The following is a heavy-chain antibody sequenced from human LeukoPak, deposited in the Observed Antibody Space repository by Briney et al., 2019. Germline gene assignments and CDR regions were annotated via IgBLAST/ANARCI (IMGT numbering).Heavy chain of an antibody. CDR1: GGSISSGSYY. Sequence: PSQTLSLTCTVSGGSISSGSYYWSWIRQPAGKGLEWIGRIYTSGSTNYNPSLKSRVTISVDTSKNQFSLKLSSVTAADTAVYYCVSYDFWSGYFDYWGQGTLVTVSS. J-gene: IGHJ4*02. V-gene: IGHV4-61*02. CDR3: VSYDFWSGYFDY. D-gene: IGHD3-3*01. CDR2: IYTSGST.